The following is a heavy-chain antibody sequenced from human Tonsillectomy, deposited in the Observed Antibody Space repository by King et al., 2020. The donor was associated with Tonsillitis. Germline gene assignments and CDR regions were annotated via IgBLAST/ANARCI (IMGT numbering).Heavy chain of an antibody. CDR2: TYYGSKWIN. CDR1: GDSVSGTRAA. V-gene: IGHV6-1*01. J-gene: IGHJ5*02. Sequence: VQLQQSGPGLVKPSQTLSLTCAISGDSVSGTRAARTWCRHSPSRGLGWLGRTYYGSKWINDNQVSVKSRITINPDTSKNQFSLQLNHVTPEDTAVYYCAKGDTVAAAGPYNWFDPWGQGTLVTVSS. D-gene: IGHD6-13*01. CDR3: AKGDTVAAAGPYNWFDP.